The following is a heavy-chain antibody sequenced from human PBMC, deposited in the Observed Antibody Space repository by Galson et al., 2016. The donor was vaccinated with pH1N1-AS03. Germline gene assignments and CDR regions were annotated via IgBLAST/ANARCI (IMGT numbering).Heavy chain of an antibody. J-gene: IGHJ4*02. D-gene: IGHD3-9*01. CDR2: ITSSGGSGSTI. Sequence: SLRLSCAASGFTLGDYYMSWIRQAPGKGLEWISCITSSGGSGSTIYYADSVKGRFTISRDNAKNSLYLQMNSLRADDTAVYFCARGWYGIWTGYLVDPFDYWGQGALVTVSS. CDR1: GFTLGDYY. CDR3: ARGWYGIWTGYLVDPFDY. V-gene: IGHV3-11*01.